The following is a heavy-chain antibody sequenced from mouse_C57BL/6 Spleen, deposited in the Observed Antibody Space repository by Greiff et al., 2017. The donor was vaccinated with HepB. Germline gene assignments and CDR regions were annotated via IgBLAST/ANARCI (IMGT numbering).Heavy chain of an antibody. CDR2: IDPEDGDT. J-gene: IGHJ2*01. V-gene: IGHV14-1*01. Sequence: VQLQQPGAELVRPGASVKLSCTASGFNIKDYYMHWVKQRPEQGLEWLGRIDPEDGDTEYAPKFQGKATMTADTSSNNAYLQLSSLTSEDTAVYYCTMVLRYYFDYWGQGTTLTVSS. D-gene: IGHD1-1*01. CDR1: GFNIKDYY. CDR3: TMVLRYYFDY.